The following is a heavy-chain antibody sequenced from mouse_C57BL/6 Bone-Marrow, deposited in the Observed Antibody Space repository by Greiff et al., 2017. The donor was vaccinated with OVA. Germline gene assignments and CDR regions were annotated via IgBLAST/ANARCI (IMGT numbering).Heavy chain of an antibody. CDR2: IDPSDSET. CDR1: GYTFTSYW. D-gene: IGHD1-1*01. CDR3: ARDYYYGSYWYFDV. Sequence: QVQLQQPGAELVRPGSSVKLSCKASGYTFTSYWMHWVKQRPIQGLEWIGNIDPSDSETHYNQKFKDKATLTVDKSSSTAYMQLSSLTSEDSAVYYCARDYYYGSYWYFDVWGTGTTVTVSS. V-gene: IGHV1-52*01. J-gene: IGHJ1*03.